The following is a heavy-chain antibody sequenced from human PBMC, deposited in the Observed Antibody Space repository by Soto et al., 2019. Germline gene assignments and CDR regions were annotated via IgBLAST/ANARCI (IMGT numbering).Heavy chain of an antibody. V-gene: IGHV4-34*01. CDR1: GGSFSGYY. J-gene: IGHJ5*02. Sequence: SETLSLTCAVYGGSFSGYYWSWIRQPPGKGLEWIGEINHSGSTNYNPSLKSRVTISVDTSKNQFSLKLSSVTAADTAVYYCARGSVVTPIRWFDPWGQGTLVTVSS. D-gene: IGHD2-21*02. CDR2: INHSGST. CDR3: ARGSVVTPIRWFDP.